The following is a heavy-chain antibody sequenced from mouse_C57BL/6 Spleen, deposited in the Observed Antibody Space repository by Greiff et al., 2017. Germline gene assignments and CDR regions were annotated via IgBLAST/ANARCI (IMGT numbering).Heavy chain of an antibody. CDR3: ARRDYGSNFDY. CDR2: INPGSGGT. D-gene: IGHD1-1*01. V-gene: IGHV1-54*01. CDR1: GYAFTNYL. J-gene: IGHJ2*01. Sequence: VKLMESGAELVRPGTSVKVSCKASGYAFTNYLIEWVKQRPGQGLEWIGVINPGSGGTNYNEKFKGKATLTADKSSSTAYMQLSSLTSEDSAVYFCARRDYGSNFDYWGQGTTLTVSS.